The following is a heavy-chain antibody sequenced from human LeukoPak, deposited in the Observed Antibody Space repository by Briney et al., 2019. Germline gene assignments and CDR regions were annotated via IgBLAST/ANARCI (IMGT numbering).Heavy chain of an antibody. CDR1: GYSISNGYY. J-gene: IGHJ4*02. CDR3: ARGGIVGAASDFDY. CDR2: INHSGST. Sequence: PSETLSLTCTVSGYSISNGYYWGWIRQPPGKGLEWIGEINHSGSTNYNPSLKSRVTISVDTSKNQFSLKLSSVTAADTAVYYCARGGIVGAASDFDYWGQGTLVTVSS. D-gene: IGHD1-26*01. V-gene: IGHV4-38-2*02.